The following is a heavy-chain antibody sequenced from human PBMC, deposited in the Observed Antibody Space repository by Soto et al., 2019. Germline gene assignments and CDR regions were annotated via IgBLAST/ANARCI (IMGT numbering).Heavy chain of an antibody. D-gene: IGHD6-19*01. V-gene: IGHV1-3*01. Sequence: QVQLVQSGAEVKKPGASVKVSCKASGYTFTSYAMQWVRQAPGQRLEWMGWINAGNGNKKYSQKFQGRVTITSNTFASTDYMELSSLRSEDTAVYCCARDLGGWTDYWGQGTLVTVSS. CDR1: GYTFTSYA. J-gene: IGHJ4*02. CDR2: INAGNGNK. CDR3: ARDLGGWTDY.